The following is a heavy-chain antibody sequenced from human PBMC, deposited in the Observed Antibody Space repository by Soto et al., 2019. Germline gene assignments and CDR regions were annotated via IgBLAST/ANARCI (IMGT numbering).Heavy chain of an antibody. CDR1: GVTFSSYA. D-gene: IGHD5-12*01. CDR2: IIPIFGTA. J-gene: IGHJ4*02. V-gene: IGHV1-69*01. CDR3: ARVLATDYNFDY. Sequence: QVQLVQSGAEVKKPGSSVKVSCKASGVTFSSYAISWVRQAPGQGLEWMVGIIPIFGTANYAQKFQGRVTITADESTSTAYMELSRLRSEDTAVYYCARVLATDYNFDYWGQGTLVTVSS.